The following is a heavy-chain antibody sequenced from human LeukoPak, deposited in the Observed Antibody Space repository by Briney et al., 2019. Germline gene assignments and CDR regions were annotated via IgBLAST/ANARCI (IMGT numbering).Heavy chain of an antibody. V-gene: IGHV4-34*01. Sequence: PSETLSLTCAVYGGSFGGYYWSWIRQPPGKGLEWVGEINHSGSTNYNPSLKTRVNISVDTSKNQFSLKLSSVTAADTAVYYCARGPLYYDFWSGYYTHYMDVWGKGTTVTVSS. CDR1: GGSFGGYY. J-gene: IGHJ6*03. CDR3: ARGPLYYDFWSGYYTHYMDV. D-gene: IGHD3-3*01. CDR2: INHSGST.